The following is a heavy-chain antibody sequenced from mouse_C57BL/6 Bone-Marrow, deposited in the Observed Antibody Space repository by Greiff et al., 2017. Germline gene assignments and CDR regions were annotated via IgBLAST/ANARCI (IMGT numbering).Heavy chain of an antibody. CDR3: ARGGYYAVGFAY. D-gene: IGHD2-3*01. J-gene: IGHJ3*01. CDR1: GYAFSSYW. CDR2: IYPGDGDT. V-gene: IGHV1-80*01. Sequence: LQESGAELVKPGASVKISCKASGYAFSSYWMNWVKQRPGKGLEWIGQIYPGDGDTNYNGKFKGKATLTADKSSSTAYMQLSSLTSEDSAVYFCARGGYYAVGFAYWGQGTLVTVSA.